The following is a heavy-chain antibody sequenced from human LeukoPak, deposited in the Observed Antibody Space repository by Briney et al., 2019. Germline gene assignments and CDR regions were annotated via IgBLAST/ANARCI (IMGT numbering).Heavy chain of an antibody. J-gene: IGHJ4*02. D-gene: IGHD6-19*01. CDR3: AREGGIAVAGTFDY. Sequence: ASVKVSCKASGGTFSSYAISWVRQAPGQGLEWMGRIVPILGIANYAQKFQGRVTITADKSTSTAYMELSSLRSEDTAVYYCAREGGIAVAGTFDYWGQGTLVTVSS. CDR2: IVPILGIA. V-gene: IGHV1-69*04. CDR1: GGTFSSYA.